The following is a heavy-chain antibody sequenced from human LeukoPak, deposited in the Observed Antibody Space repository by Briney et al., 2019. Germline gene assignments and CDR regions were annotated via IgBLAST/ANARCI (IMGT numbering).Heavy chain of an antibody. D-gene: IGHD3-22*01. J-gene: IGHJ4*02. CDR1: GFTFSNDA. V-gene: IGHV3-23*01. CDR3: AKEKESTGYFDY. Sequence: GGSLRLSCAASGFTFSNDAMSWVRQAPGKGLECVSALSGSGGSTYYADSVKGRFTTSRDNSKNTLYLQMNSLRAEDTGVYYCAKEKESTGYFDYWGQGTPVTVSS. CDR2: LSGSGGST.